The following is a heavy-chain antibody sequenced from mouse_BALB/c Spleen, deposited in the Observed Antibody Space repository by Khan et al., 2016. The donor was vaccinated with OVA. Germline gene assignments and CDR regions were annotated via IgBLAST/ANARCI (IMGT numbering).Heavy chain of an antibody. CDR1: GFIFSDYG. D-gene: IGHD1-2*01. Sequence: EVELVESGGGLVQPGGSRKLSCAASGFIFSDYGMAWVRQAPGKGPEWVAFISDLAYTIYYADTVTGRFTISRENAKNTLYLEMSSLRSEDTASYYCARGGGTAPFAYWGLGTLVTVSA. J-gene: IGHJ3*01. V-gene: IGHV5-15*02. CDR2: ISDLAYTI. CDR3: ARGGGTAPFAY.